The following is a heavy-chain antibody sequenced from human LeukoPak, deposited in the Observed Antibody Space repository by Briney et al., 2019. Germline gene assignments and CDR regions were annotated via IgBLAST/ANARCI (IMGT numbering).Heavy chain of an antibody. D-gene: IGHD3-16*01. CDR2: TRDKARSYRT. Sequence: PGGSLRLSCAASGVTLSDHHMDWVRQAPGKGLEWVGRTRDKARSYRTEYAASVDGRFTTSRDDSKNSVYLQMNSLKIEDTGVYYCARDGGEGDNSAFDIWGQGTAVTVAS. J-gene: IGHJ3*02. CDR1: GVTLSDHH. V-gene: IGHV3-72*01. CDR3: ARDGGEGDNSAFDI.